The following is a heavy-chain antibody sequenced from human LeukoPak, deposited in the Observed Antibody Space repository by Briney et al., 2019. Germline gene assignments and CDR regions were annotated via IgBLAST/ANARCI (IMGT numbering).Heavy chain of an antibody. D-gene: IGHD3-3*01. CDR2: IYYSGST. CDR1: GGSISSYY. V-gene: IGHV4-59*06. CDR3: ARSTIFGVVIDSNWFDP. Sequence: SETLSLTCTVSGGSISSYYWSWLRQPPGKGLEWIGYIYYSGSTYYNPSLKSRVTISVDTSKNQFSLKLSSVTAADTAVYYCARSTIFGVVIDSNWFDPWGQGTLVTVSS. J-gene: IGHJ5*02.